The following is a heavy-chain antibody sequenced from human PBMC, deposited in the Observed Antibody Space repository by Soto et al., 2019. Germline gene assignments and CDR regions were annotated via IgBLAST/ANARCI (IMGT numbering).Heavy chain of an antibody. J-gene: IGHJ4*02. Sequence: QVQVVESGGGVVQAGRSLRLSCTASGFTFGTYSMDWVRQAPGKGLEWVAVISYDASNTYYADSVKGRFTISRDNSKNALFLQMNSLRPEDTAVYYCATPQRGYFDLDYWGQGILVTVSS. CDR3: ATPQRGYFDLDY. D-gene: IGHD3-9*01. CDR1: GFTFGTYS. CDR2: ISYDASNT. V-gene: IGHV3-30-3*01.